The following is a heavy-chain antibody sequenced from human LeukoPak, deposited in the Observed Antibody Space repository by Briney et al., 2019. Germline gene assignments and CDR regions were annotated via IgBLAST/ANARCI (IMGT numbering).Heavy chain of an antibody. J-gene: IGHJ6*02. V-gene: IGHV3-72*01. D-gene: IGHD2-15*01. Sequence: PGGSLRLSCAASGFTFSDHYMDWVRQAPGKGLEWVGRTRNKANRYTTEYAASVKGRFTISRDDSKNSLYLQMNSLKTEDTAVYYCAKGSRRYCSGGSCTKYYYYGMDVWGQGTTVTVSS. CDR2: TRNKANRYTT. CDR3: AKGSRRYCSGGSCTKYYYYGMDV. CDR1: GFTFSDHY.